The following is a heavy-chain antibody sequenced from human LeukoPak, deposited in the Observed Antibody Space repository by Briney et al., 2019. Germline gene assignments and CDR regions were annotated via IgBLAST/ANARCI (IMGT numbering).Heavy chain of an antibody. J-gene: IGHJ2*01. CDR2: LNPIGGST. CDR1: VYTFTSYY. CDR3: ATAAPGNWTDVHGYFDL. V-gene: IGHV1-46*01. D-gene: IGHD1-1*01. Sequence: ASVKVSCKASVYTFTSYYMHWVRQAPGQGREWMGLLNPIGGSTSSAQKFQGTVTMPRHTSTSTVYMETSRLRSEDTAVSYCATAAPGNWTDVHGYFDLWGRGTLVTVSS.